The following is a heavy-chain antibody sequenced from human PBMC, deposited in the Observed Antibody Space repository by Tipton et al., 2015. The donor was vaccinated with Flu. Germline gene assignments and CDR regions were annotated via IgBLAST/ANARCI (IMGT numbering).Heavy chain of an antibody. Sequence: TLSLTCSVSGDSIRSYSWSWIRQPAGKGLEWIGRSYTSGSTNYNPSLKSRVTMSVDTSKNQFSLNLRSVTAADTAMYYCARDSPSLRLGDLSSFDYWGQGTLVTVSS. CDR3: ARDSPSLRLGDLSSFDY. CDR1: GDSIRSYS. CDR2: SYTSGST. D-gene: IGHD3-16*02. J-gene: IGHJ4*02. V-gene: IGHV4-4*07.